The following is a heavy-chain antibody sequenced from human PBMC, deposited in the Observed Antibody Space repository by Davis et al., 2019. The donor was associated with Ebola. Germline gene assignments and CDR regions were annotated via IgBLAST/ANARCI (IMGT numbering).Heavy chain of an antibody. CDR2: INPNSGGT. D-gene: IGHD1-14*01. J-gene: IGHJ4*02. CDR3: ARLYRGSFDY. V-gene: IGHV1-2*04. Sequence: ASVKVSCKAPAGTFRTYAVSWMRQAPGQGLEWMGWINPNSGGTNYAQKFQGWVTMTRDTSISTAYMELSRLRSDDTAVYYCARLYRGSFDYWGQGTLVTVSS. CDR1: AGTFRTYA.